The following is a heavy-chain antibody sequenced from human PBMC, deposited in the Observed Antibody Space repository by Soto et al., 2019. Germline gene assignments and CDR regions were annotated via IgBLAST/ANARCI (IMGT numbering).Heavy chain of an antibody. Sequence: PGGSLRLSCAASGFTFSNAWMNWVRQAPGKGLEWVGRIKSKTDGGTTDYAAPVKGRFTISRDDSKNTLYLQMNSLKTEDTAVYYCTTDIVVVPAARKTPNPGIAAVDDAFDSWGQGTMVTVSS. CDR1: GFTFSNAW. CDR2: IKSKTDGGTT. J-gene: IGHJ3*02. CDR3: TTDIVVVPAARKTPNPGIAAVDDAFDS. D-gene: IGHD2-2*01. V-gene: IGHV3-15*07.